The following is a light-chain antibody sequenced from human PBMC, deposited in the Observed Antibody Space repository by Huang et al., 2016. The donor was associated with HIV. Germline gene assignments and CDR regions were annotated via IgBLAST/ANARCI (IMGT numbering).Light chain of an antibody. V-gene: IGKV3-15*01. J-gene: IGKJ1*01. CDR1: QSVSSN. Sequence: EIVMTQSPGTLSLSPGERATLSCRPSQSVSSNLAWYQHKPGQAPRLLMYGASTRATGVPARFSGSGSGKEFTLTISSLQSDDFVVYYCQQYQDWPRTFGQGTKVEIK. CDR2: GAS. CDR3: QQYQDWPRT.